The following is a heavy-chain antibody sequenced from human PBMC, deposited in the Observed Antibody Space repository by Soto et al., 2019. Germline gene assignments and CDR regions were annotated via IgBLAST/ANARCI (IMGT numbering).Heavy chain of an antibody. CDR1: GYTFTSYD. Sequence: QVQLVQSGAEVKKPGASVKVSCKASGYTFTSYDINWVRQATGQGLEWMGWMNPNSGNTGYAQKFQGRVTMTRDTSISTAYMELSRLRSDDTAVYYCARDGPITIFGVVHYGMDVWGQGTTVTVSS. CDR3: ARDGPITIFGVVHYGMDV. CDR2: MNPNSGNT. V-gene: IGHV1-8*01. D-gene: IGHD3-3*01. J-gene: IGHJ6*02.